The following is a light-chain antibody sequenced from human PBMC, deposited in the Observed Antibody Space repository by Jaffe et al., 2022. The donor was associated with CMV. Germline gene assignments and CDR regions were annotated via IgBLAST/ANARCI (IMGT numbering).Light chain of an antibody. CDR1: LNISTY. V-gene: IGKV1-39*01. Sequence: DIQMTQSPSSLSASVGDRVTITCRASLNISTYLNWYQQKPGKAPKLLIYAATNLQSGVPSRFSGSGSETDFTLAISSLQPEDLATYYCQQSYGTPYIFGQGTNLEIK. J-gene: IGKJ2*01. CDR2: AAT. CDR3: QQSYGTPYI.